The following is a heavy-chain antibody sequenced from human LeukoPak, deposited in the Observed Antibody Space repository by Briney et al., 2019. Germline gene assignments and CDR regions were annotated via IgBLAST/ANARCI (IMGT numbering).Heavy chain of an antibody. V-gene: IGHV3-48*01. CDR2: ISISSGTI. J-gene: IGHJ4*02. CDR3: ARDTHYSFDY. D-gene: IGHD2-21*01. Sequence: GGSLRLSCAASGFIFSSYSMNWVRQAPGKGLEWVSYISISSGTISYADSARGRFTISSDNAKNSLYLQMNSLRAEDTAVYYCARDTHYSFDYWGQGTLVIVSS. CDR1: GFIFSSYS.